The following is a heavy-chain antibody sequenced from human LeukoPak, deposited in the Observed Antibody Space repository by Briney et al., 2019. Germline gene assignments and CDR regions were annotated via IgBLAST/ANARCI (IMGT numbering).Heavy chain of an antibody. Sequence: GGSLRLSCAASGYTFGTYAMHWVRQAPGKGLEWVAVILSDGSIQNSADSVRGRFIISRDNSKNTLFLQMNRLRTEDTAVYYCARGAILGGYNLIDDWGQGTLVTVSS. CDR2: ILSDGSIQ. J-gene: IGHJ4*02. CDR1: GYTFGTYA. CDR3: ARGAILGGYNLIDD. V-gene: IGHV3-30*04. D-gene: IGHD1-26*01.